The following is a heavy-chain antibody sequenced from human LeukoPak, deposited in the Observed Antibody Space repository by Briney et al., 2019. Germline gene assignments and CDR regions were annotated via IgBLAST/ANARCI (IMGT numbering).Heavy chain of an antibody. D-gene: IGHD6-13*01. V-gene: IGHV3-23*01. J-gene: IGHJ6*03. CDR2: SSGSGGST. CDR1: GFTFSSYA. Sequence: GGSLRLSCAASGFTFSSYAMSWVRQAPGKGLEWVSASSGSGGSTYYADSVKGWFPISRENSKNTLYLQMNSLRAEETAVYYCAKPGYSSSWYYYYYYMDVWGQGTLVTVSS. CDR3: AKPGYSSSWYYYYYYMDV.